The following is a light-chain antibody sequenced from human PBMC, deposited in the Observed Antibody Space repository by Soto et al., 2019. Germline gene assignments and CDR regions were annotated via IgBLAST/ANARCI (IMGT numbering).Light chain of an antibody. J-gene: IGLJ2*01. CDR3: CSYAGSSILV. Sequence: QSALTQPASVSGSPGQSITISCTGTSSDVGSYNLVSWYQQHPGTAPKLMIYEVSKRPSGVSNRFSGSKSGNTASLTISGLQAEDEADYYCCSYAGSSILVFGGGTKVTVL. V-gene: IGLV2-23*02. CDR1: SSDVGSYNL. CDR2: EVS.